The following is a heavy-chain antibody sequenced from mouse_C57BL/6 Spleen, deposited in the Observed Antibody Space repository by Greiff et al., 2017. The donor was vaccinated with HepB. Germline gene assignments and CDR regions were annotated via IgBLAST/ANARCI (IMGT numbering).Heavy chain of an antibody. V-gene: IGHV1-19*01. CDR3: AGDYGSSHWYFEV. D-gene: IGHD1-1*01. CDR1: GYTFTDYY. J-gene: IGHJ1*03. CDR2: INPYNGGT. Sequence: EVQLQQSGPVLVKPGASVKMSCKASGYTFTDYYMNWVKQSHGKSLEWIGVINPYNGGTSYNKKFKGKATLAVDKSSSTAYMELNSLTSEDSAVYYCAGDYGSSHWYFEVWGTGATVTVAS.